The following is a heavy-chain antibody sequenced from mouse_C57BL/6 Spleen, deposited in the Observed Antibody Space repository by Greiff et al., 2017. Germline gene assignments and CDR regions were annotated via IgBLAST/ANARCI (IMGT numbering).Heavy chain of an antibody. CDR1: GFTFSDYG. D-gene: IGHD2-4*01. J-gene: IGHJ3*01. CDR2: ISSGSSTI. CDR3: AREEDYVPAWFAY. V-gene: IGHV5-17*01. Sequence: EVQRVESGGGLVKPGGSLKLSCAASGFTFSDYGMHWVRQAPEKGLEWVAYISSGSSTIYYADTVKGRFTISRDNAKNTLFLQMTSLRSEDTAMYYCAREEDYVPAWFAYWGQGTLVTVSA.